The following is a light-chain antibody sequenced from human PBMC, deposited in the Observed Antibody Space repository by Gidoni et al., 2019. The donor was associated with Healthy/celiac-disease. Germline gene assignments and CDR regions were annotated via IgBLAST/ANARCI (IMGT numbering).Light chain of an antibody. Sequence: SASSPVGDTVPITCRARNVISSWLAWYQQKPGKAPKLLIYAASSLQSGVPSRFSGSGSGTDFTLTISSLQPEDFATYYCQQANSFPHTFGQGTKLEIK. CDR2: AAS. V-gene: IGKV1-12*01. CDR3: QQANSFPHT. CDR1: NVISSW. J-gene: IGKJ2*01.